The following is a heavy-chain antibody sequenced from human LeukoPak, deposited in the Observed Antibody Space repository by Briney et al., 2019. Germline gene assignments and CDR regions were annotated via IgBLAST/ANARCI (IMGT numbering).Heavy chain of an antibody. CDR3: ASSDGLPPRSDSSYDVFDY. D-gene: IGHD5-12*01. Sequence: SETLSLTCAVYGGSFSGYYWSWIRQPPGKGLEWIGEINHSGSTNYNPSLKSRVTISLDKSKNHFSLNLSSVTAADTALYYCASSDGLPPRSDSSYDVFDYWGQGTLVTVSS. CDR1: GGSFSGYY. J-gene: IGHJ4*02. V-gene: IGHV4-34*01. CDR2: INHSGST.